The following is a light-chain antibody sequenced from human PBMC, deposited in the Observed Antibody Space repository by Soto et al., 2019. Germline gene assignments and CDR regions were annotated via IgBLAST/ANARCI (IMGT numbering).Light chain of an antibody. CDR3: QLNFSIPIT. CDR1: QSISTY. CDR2: AAS. V-gene: IGKV1-39*01. Sequence: DIQMTQSPSSLSASVGDRVTITCRASQSISTYLNWYHQKPGKAPDLLIYAASSLKSGVPSRFSGSGSGTHFTLTITGLQPADFATYYCQLNFSIPITFGQGTRLEIK. J-gene: IGKJ5*01.